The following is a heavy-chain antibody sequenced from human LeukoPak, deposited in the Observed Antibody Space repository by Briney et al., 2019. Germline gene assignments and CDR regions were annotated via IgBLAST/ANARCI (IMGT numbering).Heavy chain of an antibody. CDR3: AKDDDYDSSHL. D-gene: IGHD3-22*01. V-gene: IGHV3-30*02. J-gene: IGHJ4*02. CDR1: GFTFSSYG. Sequence: GGSLRLSCAASGFTFSSYGMHWVRQAPGKGLEWVAFIRYDGSIKYYADSVKGRFTISRDNSKNTLYLQMNSLRAEDTAVYYCAKDDDYDSSHLWGQGTLVTVSS. CDR2: IRYDGSIK.